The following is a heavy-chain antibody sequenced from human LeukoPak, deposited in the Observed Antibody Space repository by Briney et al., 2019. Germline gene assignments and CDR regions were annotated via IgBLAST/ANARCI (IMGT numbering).Heavy chain of an antibody. CDR2: IYHSGST. D-gene: IGHD3-22*01. CDR1: GGSISSGGYS. CDR3: ARNNPNYYGSSGYANHDAFDI. J-gene: IGHJ3*02. V-gene: IGHV4-30-2*01. Sequence: PSETLSLTCTVSGGSISSGGYSWSWIRQPPGKGLEWIGYIYHSGSTYYNPSLKSRVTISVDRSKNQFSLKLSSVTAADTAVYYCARNNPNYYGSSGYANHDAFDIWGQGTMVTVSS.